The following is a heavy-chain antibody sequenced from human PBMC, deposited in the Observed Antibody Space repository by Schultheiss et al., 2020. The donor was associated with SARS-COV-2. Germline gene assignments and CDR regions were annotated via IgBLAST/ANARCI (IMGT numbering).Heavy chain of an antibody. CDR3: ARGGPGEGSTGAIGDY. V-gene: IGHV4-4*02. D-gene: IGHD3-10*01. CDR1: GGSISSSNW. Sequence: SETLSLTCAVSGGSISSSNWWSWVRQPPGKGLEWIGEINHSGSTNYNPSLKSRVTISVDTSKNQFSLKLSSVTAADTAVYYCARGGPGEGSTGAIGDYWGQGTTVTVSS. J-gene: IGHJ4*03. CDR2: INHSGST.